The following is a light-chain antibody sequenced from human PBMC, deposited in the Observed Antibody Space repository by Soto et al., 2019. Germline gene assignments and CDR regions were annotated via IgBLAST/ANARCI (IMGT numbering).Light chain of an antibody. Sequence: IKLTPSPSSLPSSSVNIVTITFRASQSISSYLNWYQQKPGKAPKLLIYAASSLQSGVPSRFSGSGSGTDFTLTISSLQPEDFATYYCQQSESTHTFGQGTRLE. CDR2: AAS. J-gene: IGKJ5*01. V-gene: IGKV1-39*01. CDR1: QSISSY. CDR3: QQSESTHT.